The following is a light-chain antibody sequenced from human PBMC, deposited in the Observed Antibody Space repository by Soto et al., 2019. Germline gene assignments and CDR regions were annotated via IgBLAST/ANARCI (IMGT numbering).Light chain of an antibody. J-gene: IGKJ5*01. CDR2: DAS. CDR1: QSISHW. V-gene: IGKV1-5*01. CDR3: QQYDNYPLT. Sequence: DIQMTQSPATLSASVGDSVTITCRASQSISHWLAWYQQKPGKAPKFLIYDASSLESGVPSRFSGSGSGTEFTLTISSLQPDDFATYYCQQYDNYPLTFGGGTRLEIK.